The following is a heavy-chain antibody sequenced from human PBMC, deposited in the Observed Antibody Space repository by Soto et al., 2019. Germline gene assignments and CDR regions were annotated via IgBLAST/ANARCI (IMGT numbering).Heavy chain of an antibody. CDR3: ARDWYVVPAAIDVGSGSYFDY. J-gene: IGHJ4*02. CDR1: GFTFSSYG. D-gene: IGHD2-2*01. CDR2: IWYDGSNK. V-gene: IGHV3-33*01. Sequence: PGGSLRLSCAASGFTFSSYGMHWVRQAPGKGLEWVAVIWYDGSNKYYADSVKGRFTISRDNSKNTLYLQMNSLRAEDTAVYYCARDWYVVPAAIDVGSGSYFDYWGQGTLVTVSS.